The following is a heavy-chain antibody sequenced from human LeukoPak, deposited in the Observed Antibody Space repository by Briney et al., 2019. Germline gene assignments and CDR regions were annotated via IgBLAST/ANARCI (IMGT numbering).Heavy chain of an antibody. CDR3: ARDRIVGATTLDY. Sequence: GRSLRLSCAASGFTFSSYAMHWVRQAPGKGLEWVAVISYDGSNKYYADSVKGRFTISRDNSENTLYLQMNSLRAEDTAVYYCARDRIVGATTLDYWGQGTLVTVSS. CDR1: GFTFSSYA. CDR2: ISYDGSNK. J-gene: IGHJ4*02. V-gene: IGHV3-30*04. D-gene: IGHD1-26*01.